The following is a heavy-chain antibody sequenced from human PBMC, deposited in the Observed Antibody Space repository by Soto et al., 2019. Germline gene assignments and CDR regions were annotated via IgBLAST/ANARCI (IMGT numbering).Heavy chain of an antibody. CDR1: GGSLSGATYS. CDR2: IFPSGTT. CDR3: ARSREFDY. V-gene: IGHV4-30-2*01. J-gene: IGHJ4*02. Sequence: SETLSLTCGVSGGSLSGATYSWNWIRQPPGTGLEWIGYIFPSGTTYYNPSLKSRVTISIDVSKNQFSLSLRSLTAADTAVYYCARSREFDYWSQGTLVTVSS.